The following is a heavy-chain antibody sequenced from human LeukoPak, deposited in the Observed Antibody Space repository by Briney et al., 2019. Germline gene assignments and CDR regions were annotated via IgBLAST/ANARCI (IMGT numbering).Heavy chain of an antibody. CDR2: MNPNSGNT. J-gene: IGHJ6*02. CDR3: ARRVKWLRLSSGMDV. Sequence: ASVKVSCKASGYTFTSYDINWVRQATGQGLEWVGWMNPNSGNTGYAQKFQGRVTMTRNTSISTAYMELSSLRSEDTAVYYCARRVKWLRLSSGMDVWGQGTTVTVSS. V-gene: IGHV1-8*01. CDR1: GYTFTSYD. D-gene: IGHD5-12*01.